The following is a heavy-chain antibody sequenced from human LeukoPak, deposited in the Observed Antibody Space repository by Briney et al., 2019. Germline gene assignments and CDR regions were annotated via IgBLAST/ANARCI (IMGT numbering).Heavy chain of an antibody. CDR1: GFTFSDYS. J-gene: IGHJ6*03. Sequence: PGGSLRLSCAASGFTFSDYSMNWVRQAPGKGLEWVSYISSSSSTIYYADSVKGRFTISRDNAKNSLYLQMNSLRAEDTAVYYCARNSRGYYYYYMDVWGKGTTVTVSS. CDR2: ISSSSSTI. V-gene: IGHV3-48*04. CDR3: ARNSRGYYYYYMDV.